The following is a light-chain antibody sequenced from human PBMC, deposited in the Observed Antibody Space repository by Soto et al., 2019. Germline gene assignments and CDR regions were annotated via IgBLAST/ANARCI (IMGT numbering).Light chain of an antibody. V-gene: IGKV1-5*01. CDR2: DAS. Sequence: DIQMTQSPSTLSASVGDRVTITCRASQSISSWLAWYQQKPGKAPKLLIYDASSLKSGVPSRFSGSGSGTEFTLTISSLQPDDFATYYCQQYNSIPYTFGQGTKLEIK. CDR3: QQYNSIPYT. CDR1: QSISSW. J-gene: IGKJ2*01.